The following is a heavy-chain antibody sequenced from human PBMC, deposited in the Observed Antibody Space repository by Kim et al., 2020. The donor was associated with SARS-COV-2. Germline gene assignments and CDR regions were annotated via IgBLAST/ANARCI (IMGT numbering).Heavy chain of an antibody. CDR1: GFTFDDYA. Sequence: GGSLRLSCAASGFTFDDYAMHWVRQAPGKGLEWVSGIRWNSGGIAYADSVKGRFTISRDNAKNSLYLQMNSLRAEDTALYYCAKEGVGATHFDYWGQGTRVSVSS. J-gene: IGHJ4*02. CDR3: AKEGVGATHFDY. D-gene: IGHD1-26*01. CDR2: IRWNSGGI. V-gene: IGHV3-9*01.